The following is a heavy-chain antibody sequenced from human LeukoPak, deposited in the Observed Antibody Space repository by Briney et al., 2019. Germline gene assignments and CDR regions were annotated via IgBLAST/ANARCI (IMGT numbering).Heavy chain of an antibody. CDR2: IIPILGIA. V-gene: IGHV1-69*02. CDR3: ASAPYMDV. Sequence: SVKVSCKASGGTFSSYTIRWVRQGPGEGFEWMGRIIPILGIANYAQKFQGRVPITADKSTTTAYMELSSLRSEDTAVYYCASAPYMDVWGKGTTVTVSS. CDR1: GGTFSSYT. J-gene: IGHJ6*03.